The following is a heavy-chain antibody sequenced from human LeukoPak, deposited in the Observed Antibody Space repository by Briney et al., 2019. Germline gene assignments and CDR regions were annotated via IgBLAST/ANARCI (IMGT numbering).Heavy chain of an antibody. CDR1: GFTFRIYA. J-gene: IGHJ4*02. CDR2: ISGSGRNT. Sequence: GGSLRLSCAASGFTFRIYAMTWVRQAPGKGLEWVSAISGSGRNTWYADSVKGRFTISRDNSRNTFYLQMNSLRAEDTAVYYCAKPLYDYGDSYFDYWGQGTLVTVSS. V-gene: IGHV3-23*01. D-gene: IGHD4/OR15-4a*01. CDR3: AKPLYDYGDSYFDY.